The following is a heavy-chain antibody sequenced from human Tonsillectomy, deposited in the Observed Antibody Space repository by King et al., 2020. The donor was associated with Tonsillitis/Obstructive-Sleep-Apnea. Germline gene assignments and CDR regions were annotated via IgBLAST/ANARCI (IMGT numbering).Heavy chain of an antibody. CDR3: AREGVSGGYFTYYFDY. Sequence: QVQLVESGGGVVQPGRSLRLSCAASGFTFSSYAMHWVRQAPGKGLEWVAVISYDGSNKYYADSVKGRFTISRDNSKNTLYLQMNSLRAEDTAVYYCAREGVSGGYFTYYFDYWGQGTLVTVSS. V-gene: IGHV3-30*04. J-gene: IGHJ4*02. D-gene: IGHD3-3*01. CDR1: GFTFSSYA. CDR2: ISYDGSNK.